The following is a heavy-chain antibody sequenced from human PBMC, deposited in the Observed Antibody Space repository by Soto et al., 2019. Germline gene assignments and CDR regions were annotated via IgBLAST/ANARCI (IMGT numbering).Heavy chain of an antibody. J-gene: IGHJ6*02. CDR2: ISWNSVSI. D-gene: IGHD3-10*01. Sequence: SCAASGFNFNDYGMHWVRQAPGKGLEWVSSISWNSVSIGYADSVKGRFTISRDNAKNSLYLQMNSLRAEDTALYYCAKDMENGYNPYYYYGMDVWGQGTTVTVSS. CDR3: AKDMENGYNPYYYYGMDV. V-gene: IGHV3-9*01. CDR1: GFNFNDYG.